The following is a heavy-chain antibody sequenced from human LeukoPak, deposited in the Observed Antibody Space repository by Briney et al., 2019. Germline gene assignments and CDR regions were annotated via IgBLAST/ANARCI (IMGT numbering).Heavy chain of an antibody. CDR3: ARTNRARDDFWSGYYTGVSDYGMDV. D-gene: IGHD3-3*01. Sequence: SETLSLTCTVSGVSISSGGYYWSWIRQHPGKGLEWIGYIYYSGSTYYNPSLKSRVTISVDTSKNQFSLKLSSVTAADTAVYYCARTNRARDDFWSGYYTGVSDYGMDVWGQGTTVTVSS. CDR2: IYYSGST. CDR1: GVSISSGGYY. V-gene: IGHV4-31*03. J-gene: IGHJ6*02.